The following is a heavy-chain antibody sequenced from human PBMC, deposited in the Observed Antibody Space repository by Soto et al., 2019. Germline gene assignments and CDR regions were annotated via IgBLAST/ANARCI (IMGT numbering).Heavy chain of an antibody. CDR2: ISFDGNVQ. CDR1: GFTFSTYG. V-gene: IGHV3-30*18. J-gene: IGHJ4*02. D-gene: IGHD1-1*01. Sequence: QVQLVESGGGVVQPGRSLRLSCAASGFTFSTYGMQWVRQAPGKGLEWVAVISFDGNVQYYADSVKGRFTISRDNSKITLFLQMDSLRAEDTAVYYCAKERTQRVSRGVDYWGQGTLVTVSS. CDR3: AKERTQRVSRGVDY.